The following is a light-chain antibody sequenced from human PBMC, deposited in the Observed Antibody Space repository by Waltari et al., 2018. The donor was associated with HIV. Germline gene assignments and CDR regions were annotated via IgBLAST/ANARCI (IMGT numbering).Light chain of an antibody. V-gene: IGLV2-14*02. CDR1: SSDVGSYNL. CDR3: SSYTGSSTLYV. J-gene: IGLJ1*01. CDR2: EVS. Sequence: QSALTQPASVSGSPGQSITISCTGTSSDVGSYNLVSWYQQHPGKAPKLMIYEVSNRPSGVSNRFSGSKSGNTASLTISGLQAEDEADYFCSSYTGSSTLYVFGTGTKVTVL.